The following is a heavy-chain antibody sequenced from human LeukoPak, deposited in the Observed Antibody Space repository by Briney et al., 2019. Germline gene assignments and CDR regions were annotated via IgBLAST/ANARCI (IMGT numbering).Heavy chain of an antibody. CDR2: ISYSGST. D-gene: IGHD4-17*01. CDR1: GDSISRHY. J-gene: IGHJ3*02. CDR3: TRLLNNDNAGDPDTFDI. Sequence: PSETLSLTCSVSGDSISRHYWSWIRQPPGKGREWIGYISYSGSTRYNPSFQSRVTISMEMSKTHFSLKLTSVTAADTAVYYCTRLLNNDNAGDPDTFDIWGPGTMVTVSS. V-gene: IGHV4-59*08.